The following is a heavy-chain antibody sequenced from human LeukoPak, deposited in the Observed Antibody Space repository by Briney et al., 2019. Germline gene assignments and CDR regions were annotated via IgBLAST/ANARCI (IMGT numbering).Heavy chain of an antibody. D-gene: IGHD3-22*01. Sequence: SGGSLRLSCAASGFTFSSYVMYWVRQAPGKGLEYVSSISSNGGSTYYANSVKGRFTISSDNSKNTLYLQMGSLRAEDMAVYYCARGGQSKYDSSGYLNYFDYWGQGTLVTVSS. CDR1: GFTFSSYV. J-gene: IGHJ4*02. V-gene: IGHV3-64*01. CDR3: ARGGQSKYDSSGYLNYFDY. CDR2: ISSNGGST.